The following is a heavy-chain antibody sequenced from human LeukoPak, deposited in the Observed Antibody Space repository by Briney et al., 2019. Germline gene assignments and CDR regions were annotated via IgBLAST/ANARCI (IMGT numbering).Heavy chain of an antibody. CDR3: AKAPTKEYDSSGYYYVPPFDY. Sequence: GGSLRLSCAASGFTFSSYAMHWVRQAPGKGLEWVAVISYDGSNKYYADSVKGRFTISRDNSKNTLYLQMNSLRAEDTAVYYCAKAPTKEYDSSGYYYVPPFDYWGQGTLVTVSS. CDR2: ISYDGSNK. V-gene: IGHV3-30*04. J-gene: IGHJ4*02. D-gene: IGHD3-22*01. CDR1: GFTFSSYA.